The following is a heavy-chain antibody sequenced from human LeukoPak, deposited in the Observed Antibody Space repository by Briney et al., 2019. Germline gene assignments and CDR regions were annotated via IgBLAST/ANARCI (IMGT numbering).Heavy chain of an antibody. CDR2: IYWNDDK. J-gene: IGHJ4*02. CDR3: AHSPNWNYWRYYFDY. CDR1: GFSLRTSGVG. V-gene: IGHV2-5*01. D-gene: IGHD1-7*01. Sequence: ESGPTLVHPTQPLTLTCTFSGFSLRTSGVGVGWIRQPPGKALEWLSLIYWNDDKRYSPSLKSRLTITKDTSKNQVVLTVTNMDPVDTATYYCAHSPNWNYWRYYFDYWGQGTLVTVSS.